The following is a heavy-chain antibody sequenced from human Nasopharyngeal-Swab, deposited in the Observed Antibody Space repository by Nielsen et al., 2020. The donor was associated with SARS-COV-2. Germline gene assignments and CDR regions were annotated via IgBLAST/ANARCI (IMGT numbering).Heavy chain of an antibody. Sequence: GESLKISCAASGFTFSNAWMSWVRQAPGKGLEWVGRIKSKTDDGTTDYAAPVKGRFTISRDDSKNTLYLQMNSLKTEDTAVYYCTTVERGYLIDYWGQGTLVTVSS. V-gene: IGHV3-15*01. CDR3: TTVERGYLIDY. CDR1: GFTFSNAW. CDR2: IKSKTDDGTT. J-gene: IGHJ4*02. D-gene: IGHD6-25*01.